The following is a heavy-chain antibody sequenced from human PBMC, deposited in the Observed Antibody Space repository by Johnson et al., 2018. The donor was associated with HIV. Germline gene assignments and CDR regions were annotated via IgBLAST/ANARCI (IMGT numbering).Heavy chain of an antibody. J-gene: IGHJ3*02. Sequence: VQLVESGGGLVQPGGSLRLSCAASGFTVSSYAMTWFRQAPGKGLEWVSGISGGGVTTSYTASVNGRLTISRDNSRNALYLQMTSLRTEDTALYYCVRDAYYEHAFDIGGQGTMFTVFS. CDR3: VRDAYYEHAFDI. V-gene: IGHV3-23*04. D-gene: IGHD3-22*01. CDR1: GFTVSSYA. CDR2: ISGGGVTT.